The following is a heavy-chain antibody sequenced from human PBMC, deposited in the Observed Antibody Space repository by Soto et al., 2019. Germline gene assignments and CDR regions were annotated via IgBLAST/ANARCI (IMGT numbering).Heavy chain of an antibody. V-gene: IGHV1-18*01. Sequence: GALLNVSCKASGYAFTRYGISWVRQAPGQGLEWMGWISAYNGNTNYAQKLQGRVTMTTDTSTSTAYMELRSLRSDDTAVYYCARGSWFDDYWGQGTLVTVSS. CDR3: ARGSWFDDY. D-gene: IGHD3-10*01. CDR2: ISAYNGNT. CDR1: GYAFTRYG. J-gene: IGHJ4*02.